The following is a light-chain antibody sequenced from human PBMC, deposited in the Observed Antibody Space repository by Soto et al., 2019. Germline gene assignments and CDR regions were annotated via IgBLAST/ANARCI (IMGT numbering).Light chain of an antibody. Sequence: DIQMTQSPSSLSASVRDRVTITCRASQSISGYLNWYQQKPGKAPKLLIYAASSLEGGVPSRFSGSGSGTDFTLTINSLQAEDSATYYCQQYYSYPQTFGQGTKVDIK. V-gene: IGKV1-39*01. CDR3: QQYYSYPQT. CDR2: AAS. J-gene: IGKJ1*01. CDR1: QSISGY.